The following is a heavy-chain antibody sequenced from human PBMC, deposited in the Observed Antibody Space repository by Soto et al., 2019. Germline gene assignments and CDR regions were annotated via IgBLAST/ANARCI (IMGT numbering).Heavy chain of an antibody. V-gene: IGHV3-33*01. Sequence: GGSLRLSCAASGFTFSSYGMHWVRQAPGKGMEWVAVIWYDGSNKYYADSVKGRFTISRDNSKNTLYLQMNSLRAEDTAVYYCARVRGRSIAARLPNLYFDYWGQGTLVTVSS. CDR3: ARVRGRSIAARLPNLYFDY. CDR1: GFTFSSYG. CDR2: IWYDGSNK. D-gene: IGHD6-6*01. J-gene: IGHJ4*02.